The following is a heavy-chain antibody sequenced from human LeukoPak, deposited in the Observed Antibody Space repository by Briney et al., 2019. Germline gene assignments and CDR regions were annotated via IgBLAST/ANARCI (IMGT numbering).Heavy chain of an antibody. CDR3: ATSGYYYYFDY. D-gene: IGHD3-3*01. V-gene: IGHV3-7*01. Sequence: PGGSLRLSCAASGFTFSSYWMSWVRQAPGKGPEWVANIKQDGSEKYYVDSVKGRFTISRDNAKNSLYLQMNSLRAEDTAVYYCATSGYYYYFDYWGQGTLVTVSS. CDR2: IKQDGSEK. J-gene: IGHJ4*02. CDR1: GFTFSSYW.